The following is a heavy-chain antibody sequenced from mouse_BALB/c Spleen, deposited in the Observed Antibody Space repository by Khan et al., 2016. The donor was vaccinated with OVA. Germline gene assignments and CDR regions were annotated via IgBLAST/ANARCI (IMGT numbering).Heavy chain of an antibody. J-gene: IGHJ2*01. CDR2: INPTSGYT. CDR3: GRDRVDY. Sequence: QVQLQQSGAELAKPGASVKMSCKASGYTFTTYWMHWVKQRPGQGLEWIGYINPTSGYTDYNEKFKDKATLSADKSSSTAYMQLSSLTSEDSAVYYCGRDRVDYWGQGTTLTVSS. V-gene: IGHV1-7*01. CDR1: GYTFTTYW.